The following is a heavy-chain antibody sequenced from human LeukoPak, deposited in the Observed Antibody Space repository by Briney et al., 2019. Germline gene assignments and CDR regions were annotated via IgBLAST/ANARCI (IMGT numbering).Heavy chain of an antibody. D-gene: IGHD2-15*01. J-gene: IGHJ4*02. CDR3: TTRRQDGW. CDR1: GFTFSDAC. V-gene: IGHV3-15*01. CDR2: IKSKSDGGTI. Sequence: GGSLRLFCGGSGFTFSDACVSGVREAPGKELEWVGRIKSKSDGGTIDYAAPVKGRFTISRDDSRHTLYLQMNSLKTEDTAVYYCTTRRQDGWWGQGTLVTVS.